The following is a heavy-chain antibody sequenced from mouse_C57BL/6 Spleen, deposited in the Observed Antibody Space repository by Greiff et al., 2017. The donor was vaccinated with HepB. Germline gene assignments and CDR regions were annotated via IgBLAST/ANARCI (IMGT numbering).Heavy chain of an antibody. CDR3: ARSHWYFDV. J-gene: IGHJ1*03. V-gene: IGHV5-4*03. CDR2: ISDGGSYT. CDR1: GFTFSSYA. Sequence: EVMLVESGGGLVKPGGSLKLSCAASGFTFSSYAMSWVRQTPEKRLEWVATISDGGSYTYYPDNVKGRFTISRDNAKNNLYLQMSHLKSEDTAMYYCARSHWYFDVWGTGTTVTVSS.